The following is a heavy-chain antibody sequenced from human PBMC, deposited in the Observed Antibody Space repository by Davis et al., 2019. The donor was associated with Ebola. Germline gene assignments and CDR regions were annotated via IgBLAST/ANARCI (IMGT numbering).Heavy chain of an antibody. V-gene: IGHV1-8*01. CDR3: ARGRLLLRVFDP. Sequence: ASVKVSCKASGYTFTSYDINWVRQATGQGLEWMGWMNPNSGNTGYAQKFQGRVTMTRNTSISTAYMELSSLRSEDTAVYYCARGRLLLRVFDPWGQGTLVTVSS. J-gene: IGHJ5*02. CDR1: GYTFTSYD. CDR2: MNPNSGNT. D-gene: IGHD2-21*02.